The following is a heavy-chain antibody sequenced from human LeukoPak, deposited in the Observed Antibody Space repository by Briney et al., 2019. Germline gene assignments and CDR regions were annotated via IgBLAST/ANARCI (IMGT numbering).Heavy chain of an antibody. V-gene: IGHV3-53*01. CDR3: ARGMQMWKAFDS. D-gene: IGHD2-8*01. CDR2: IYSGGST. Sequence: GGSLRLSCAASGFTVNVDYMTWVRQAPGRGLEWVSVIYSGGSTYYADSVKGRFTISSVNSKSTVYLQMNILCADDTAVNYCARGMQMWKAFDSWGQGTLVTVSS. J-gene: IGHJ4*02. CDR1: GFTVNVDY.